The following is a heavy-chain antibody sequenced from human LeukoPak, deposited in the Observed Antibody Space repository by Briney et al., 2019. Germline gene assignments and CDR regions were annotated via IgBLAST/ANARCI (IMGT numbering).Heavy chain of an antibody. D-gene: IGHD3-22*01. CDR2: IKQDGTEK. Sequence: GGSLRLSCAASGFTLSNHWMIWVRQAPGKGLECVANIKQDGTEKYYLDSVKGRFTISRDNAKNSLYLQMNSLRVEDTAVYYCAKDSYYDSSGYHYWGQGTLVTVSS. CDR1: GFTLSNHW. CDR3: AKDSYYDSSGYHY. V-gene: IGHV3-7*01. J-gene: IGHJ4*02.